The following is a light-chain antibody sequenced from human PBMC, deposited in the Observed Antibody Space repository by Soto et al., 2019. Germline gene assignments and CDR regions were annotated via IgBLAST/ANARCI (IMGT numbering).Light chain of an antibody. CDR3: QHYNNWPPWT. Sequence: EIVMTQSPATLSVSPGERATLSCRVSQSVSSNLAWYQQKPGQAPRLLIYGASTRATGIPARFSGSGSGTEFTLTITSLQSEDCAIYYCQHYNNWPPWTFGQGTKVEIK. J-gene: IGKJ1*01. V-gene: IGKV3-15*01. CDR1: QSVSSN. CDR2: GAS.